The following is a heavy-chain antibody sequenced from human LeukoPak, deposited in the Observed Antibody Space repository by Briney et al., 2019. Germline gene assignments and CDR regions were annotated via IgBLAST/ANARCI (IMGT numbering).Heavy chain of an antibody. J-gene: IGHJ3*02. D-gene: IGHD3-22*01. V-gene: IGHV3-48*03. CDR3: VRDHHRRLYDNQARDTFDI. Sequence: GGSLRLSCAASGFIFSNYEMNWVRQAPGKGLEWVSYISSSGGTIFYADSVKGRFTISRDNAKNSLYLQMNSLRAEDTAVYYCVRDHHRRLYDNQARDTFDIWGQGTMVTVSS. CDR2: ISSSGGTI. CDR1: GFIFSNYE.